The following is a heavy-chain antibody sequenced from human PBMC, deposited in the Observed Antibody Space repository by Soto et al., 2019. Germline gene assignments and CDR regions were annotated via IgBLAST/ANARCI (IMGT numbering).Heavy chain of an antibody. J-gene: IGHJ6*02. CDR1: GGSISSGGYY. CDR3: ARDYDFWSGYPYYYGMDV. D-gene: IGHD3-3*01. CDR2: IYHSGST. V-gene: IGHV4-31*03. Sequence: TSETLSLTCTVSGGSISSGGYYWSWIRQHPGKGLEWIGYIYHSGSTYYNPSLKSRVTISVDTSKDQFSLKLSSVTAADTAVYYCARDYDFWSGYPYYYGMDVWGQGTTVTVSS.